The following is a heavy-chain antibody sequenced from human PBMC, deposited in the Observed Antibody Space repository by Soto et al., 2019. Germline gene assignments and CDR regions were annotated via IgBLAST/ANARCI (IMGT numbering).Heavy chain of an antibody. J-gene: IGHJ4*02. CDR3: VRDLYRSATMPCLDH. Sequence: EASVFTFINYAMSWVRQAPWKGLEWVASISDTGGDSYYADSMDGRFTISRDNSKNTLYLQISSSRAEDTAVYYCVRDLYRSATMPCLDHWGQGTLVTVSS. D-gene: IGHD1-1*01. CDR2: ISDTGGDS. CDR1: VFTFINYA. V-gene: IGHV3-23*01.